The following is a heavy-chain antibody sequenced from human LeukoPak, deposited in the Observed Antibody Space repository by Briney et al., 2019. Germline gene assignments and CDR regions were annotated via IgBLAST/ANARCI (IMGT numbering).Heavy chain of an antibody. CDR3: AKDDGGSYYIYYYYMDV. V-gene: IGHV3-23*01. CDR1: GFTFSSYA. D-gene: IGHD1-26*01. Sequence: GGSLRLSCAASGFTFSSYAMSWVRQAPGKGLEWVSAISGSGGSTYYADSVKGRFTISRDNAKNSLYLQMNSLRAEDTAVYYCAKDDGGSYYIYYYYMDVWGKGTTVTISS. CDR2: ISGSGGST. J-gene: IGHJ6*03.